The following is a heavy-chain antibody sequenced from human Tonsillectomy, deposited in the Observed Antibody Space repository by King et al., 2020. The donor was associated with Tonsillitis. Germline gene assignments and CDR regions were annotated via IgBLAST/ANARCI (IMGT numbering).Heavy chain of an antibody. J-gene: IGHJ4*02. CDR2: INPNSGGT. CDR3: ARDPSLKITMVRGVLDY. D-gene: IGHD3-10*01. CDR1: GYTFTGYY. Sequence: VQLVESGAEVKKPGASVKVSRKASGYTFTGYYMHWVRQAPGQGLEWMGWINPNSGGTNYAQKFQGRVTMTRDTSISTAYMELSRLRSDDTAVYYCARDPSLKITMVRGVLDYWGQGTLVTVSS. V-gene: IGHV1-2*02.